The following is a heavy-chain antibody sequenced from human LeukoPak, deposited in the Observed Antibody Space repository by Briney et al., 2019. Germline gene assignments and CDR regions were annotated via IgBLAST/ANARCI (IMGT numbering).Heavy chain of an antibody. V-gene: IGHV3-23*01. Sequence: GGSLRLSCAASGFTFSSYAMRWVRQAPGKGLEWVSAISDSGGSTYYGDSVKGRFTISRDNSKDTLYLQMNSLRAEDTAVYYCAKDVAAGDFDYWGQGTLVTVSS. CDR2: ISDSGGST. J-gene: IGHJ4*02. CDR3: AKDVAAGDFDY. CDR1: GFTFSSYA. D-gene: IGHD7-27*01.